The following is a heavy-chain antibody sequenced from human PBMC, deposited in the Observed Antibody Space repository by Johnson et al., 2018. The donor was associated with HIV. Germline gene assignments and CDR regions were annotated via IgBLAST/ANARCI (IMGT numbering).Heavy chain of an antibody. CDR1: GFTFSIYD. J-gene: IGHJ3*02. CDR3: ARGKGWLDAFDM. CDR2: IGVTSYT. D-gene: IGHD3-22*01. V-gene: IGHV3-13*01. Sequence: VQVVESGGGLVQPGGSLRLSCAASGFTFSIYDMHWVRQTTGKGLEWVSAIGVTSYTYYPGSVKGRFTISRDNAKKSLYLQMNSLRAGDTAVYYCARGKGWLDAFDMWGQGTIVTVSS.